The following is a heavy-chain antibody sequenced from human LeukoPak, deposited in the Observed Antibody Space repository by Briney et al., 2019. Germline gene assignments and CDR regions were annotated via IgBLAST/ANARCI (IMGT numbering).Heavy chain of an antibody. CDR1: GYSISSGYY. J-gene: IGHJ6*02. Sequence: SETLSLTCTVSGYSISSGYYWGWIRQPPGKGLEWIGSIYHSGSTSCNPSLKSRVSISVDTSKNQFPLKLSSVTAADTAVYYCARIGNYDSGSSIGMDVWGQGTTVTVSS. V-gene: IGHV4-38-2*02. CDR3: ARIGNYDSGSSIGMDV. CDR2: IYHSGST. D-gene: IGHD3-10*01.